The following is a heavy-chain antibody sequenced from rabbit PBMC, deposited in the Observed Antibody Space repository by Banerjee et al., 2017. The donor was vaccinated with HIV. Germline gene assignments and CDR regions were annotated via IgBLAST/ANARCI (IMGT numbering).Heavy chain of an antibody. CDR1: GFSLSSSYV. J-gene: IGHJ4*01. Sequence: QSLEESGGGLVKPGASLTLTCTASGFSLSSSYVMCWVRQAPGKGLEWIGCIVTGSGGAYYATWAKGRLAISKTSSTTVTLQMTSLTAADTATYFCAREGAGSSYYFDLWGQGTLVTVS. D-gene: IGHD8-1*01. V-gene: IGHV1S40*01. CDR2: IVTGSGGA. CDR3: AREGAGSSYYFDL.